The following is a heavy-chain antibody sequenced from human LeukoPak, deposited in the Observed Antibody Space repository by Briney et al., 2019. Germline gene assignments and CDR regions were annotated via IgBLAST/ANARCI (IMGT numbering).Heavy chain of an antibody. CDR2: IKQDGSQK. V-gene: IGHV3-7*05. J-gene: IGHJ4*02. CDR3: ARESGSGVGGRGPFDY. CDR1: GFTFSSYW. Sequence: GGSLRLSCAASGFTFSSYWMSWVRQAPGKGLEWVANIKQDGSQKYYMDSVKGRLTISRDNAKNSLYLQMSGLRAEDTAVYYCARESGSGVGGRGPFDYWGQGTLVTVSS. D-gene: IGHD6-19*01.